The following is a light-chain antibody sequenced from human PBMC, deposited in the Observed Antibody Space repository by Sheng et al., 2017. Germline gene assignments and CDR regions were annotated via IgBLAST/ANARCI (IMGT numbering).Light chain of an antibody. Sequence: DIVMTQSPDSLAVSLGERATINCKSSQTVDSNLAWYQQKPGQAPRLLIYGASSRATGIPDRFSGSGSGTDFTLTISRLEPEDFAVYYCQQYGSSSWTFGQGTKVEIK. CDR3: QQYGSSSWT. J-gene: IGKJ1*01. V-gene: IGKV3-20*01. CDR2: GAS. CDR1: QTVDSN.